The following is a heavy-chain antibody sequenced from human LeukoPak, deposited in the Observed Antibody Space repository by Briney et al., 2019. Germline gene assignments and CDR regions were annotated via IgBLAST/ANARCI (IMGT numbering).Heavy chain of an antibody. CDR1: GFTFSSYA. CDR3: AKVPGIAVAGTPYYYYGMDV. V-gene: IGHV3-23*01. D-gene: IGHD6-19*01. Sequence: GGSLRLSCAASGFTFSSYAMSWVRQAPGKGLEWVSAISGSGGSTYYADSVKGRFTISRDNSKNTLYLQMNSLRAEDTAVYYCAKVPGIAVAGTPYYYYGMDVWGQGTTVTGSS. CDR2: ISGSGGST. J-gene: IGHJ6*02.